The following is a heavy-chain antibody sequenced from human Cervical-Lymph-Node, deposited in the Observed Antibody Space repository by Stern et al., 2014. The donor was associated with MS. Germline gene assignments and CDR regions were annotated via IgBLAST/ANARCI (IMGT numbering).Heavy chain of an antibody. D-gene: IGHD3-22*01. CDR1: GFTFSSYA. V-gene: IGHV3-23*01. J-gene: IGHJ4*02. Sequence: VQLLASGGGLVQPGGSLRLSCAASGFTFSSYAMSWVRKAPGKGLEWVSAIRGSGGSTYYADSVKGRFTISRDNSKNTLYLQMNSLRAEDTAVYYCAKCPTYYYDSSGSPLGYWGQGTLVTVSS. CDR2: IRGSGGST. CDR3: AKCPTYYYDSSGSPLGY.